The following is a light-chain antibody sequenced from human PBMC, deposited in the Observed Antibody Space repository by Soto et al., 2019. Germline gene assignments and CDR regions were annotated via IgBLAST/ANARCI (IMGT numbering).Light chain of an antibody. CDR3: QQYNKYPRT. Sequence: DIQMTQSPSTLSASVGDRVTITCRASESIRTWLAWYQHKPVKAPKFLIYDASTLESGVPSRFSGSGSGTEYTLTISSQQPDDFATYYCQQYNKYPRTFGQGNKVEIK. CDR2: DAS. J-gene: IGKJ1*01. CDR1: ESIRTW. V-gene: IGKV1-5*01.